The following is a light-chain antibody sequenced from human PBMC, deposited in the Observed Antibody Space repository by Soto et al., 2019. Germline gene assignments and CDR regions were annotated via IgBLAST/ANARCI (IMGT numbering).Light chain of an antibody. CDR1: QGISNE. Sequence: LSASVGDRVTITCRASQGISNELGWYQQRPGKAPKVLIYGASNLQSGVPSRFSGSASGTDFTLTISSLQPEDFATYYCLQDYTYPWTFGQGTKVDIK. J-gene: IGKJ1*01. V-gene: IGKV1-6*01. CDR2: GAS. CDR3: LQDYTYPWT.